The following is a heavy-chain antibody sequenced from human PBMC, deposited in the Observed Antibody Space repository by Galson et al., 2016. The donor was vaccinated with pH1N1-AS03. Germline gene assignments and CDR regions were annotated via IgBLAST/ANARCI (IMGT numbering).Heavy chain of an antibody. D-gene: IGHD2-2*01. CDR3: ARDRPRYCSGTSCYVRYFDY. Sequence: SLRLSCAASGFTFSSYDLHWVRQPTGNSLEWVAEIGSADKTHYQGSVEGRFTISRENAHDSLYLQMNSLRAEDTAVYYCARDRPRYCSGTSCYVRYFDYWGQGTLVTVSS. CDR1: GFTFSSYD. V-gene: IGHV3-13*01. CDR2: IGSADKT. J-gene: IGHJ4*02.